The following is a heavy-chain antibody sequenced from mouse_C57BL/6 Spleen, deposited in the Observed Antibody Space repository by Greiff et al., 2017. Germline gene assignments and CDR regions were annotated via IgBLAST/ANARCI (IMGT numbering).Heavy chain of an antibody. CDR1: GFTFSNYW. Sequence: EVNVVESGGGLVQPGGSMKLSCVASGFTFSNYWMNWVRQSPEKGLEWVAQIRLKSDNYATHYAESVKGRFTISRDDSKSSVYLQMNNLRAEDTGIYYCTEFGDGYPAWFAYWGQGTLVTVSA. CDR3: TEFGDGYPAWFAY. J-gene: IGHJ3*01. D-gene: IGHD2-3*01. V-gene: IGHV6-3*01. CDR2: IRLKSDNYAT.